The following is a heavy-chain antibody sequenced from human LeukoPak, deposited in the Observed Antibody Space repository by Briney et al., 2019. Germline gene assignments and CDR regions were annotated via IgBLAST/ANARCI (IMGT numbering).Heavy chain of an antibody. J-gene: IGHJ4*02. Sequence: SVKVSCKASGGTFSSYAISWVRQAPGQGLEWMGGIIPIFGTANYAQKFQGRVTMTEDTSTDTAYMELSSLRSEDTAVYYCAVKVATRPMIFDYWGQGTLVTVSS. CDR3: AVKVATRPMIFDY. CDR2: IIPIFGTA. V-gene: IGHV1-69*06. D-gene: IGHD5-12*01. CDR1: GGTFSSYA.